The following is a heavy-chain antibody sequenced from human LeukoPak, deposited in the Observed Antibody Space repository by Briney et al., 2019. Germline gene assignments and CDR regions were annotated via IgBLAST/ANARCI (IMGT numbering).Heavy chain of an antibody. D-gene: IGHD4-17*01. V-gene: IGHV4-39*01. CDR3: ARVDYAALDI. Sequence: LETLSLTCTVSGGSISSSSYYWGWIRQPPGKGLEWIGNIFYSGSTYYNPSLKSRVTISVDTSKNQFSLNLTSVTAAETAVYYCARVDYAALDIWGHGTMVTVSS. CDR1: GGSISSSSYY. J-gene: IGHJ3*02. CDR2: IFYSGST.